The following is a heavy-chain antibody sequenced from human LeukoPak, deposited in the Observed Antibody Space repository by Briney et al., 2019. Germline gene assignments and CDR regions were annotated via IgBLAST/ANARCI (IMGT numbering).Heavy chain of an antibody. CDR3: ARGSKDQWLVHLRGMDV. CDR1: GFTVSSNY. J-gene: IGHJ6*02. V-gene: IGHV3-53*05. CDR2: IYSGGTT. Sequence: GGSLILSCAASGFTVSSNYMTWVRQAPGRGLEWVSVIYSGGTTYYADSVKGRFTISRDNSKNTLYLQMNSLRAEDTAVYYCARGSKDQWLVHLRGMDVWGQGTTVTVSS. D-gene: IGHD6-19*01.